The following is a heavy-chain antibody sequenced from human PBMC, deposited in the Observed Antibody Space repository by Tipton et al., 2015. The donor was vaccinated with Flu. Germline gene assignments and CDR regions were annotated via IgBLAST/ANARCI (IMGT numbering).Heavy chain of an antibody. Sequence: TLSLTCAVSGGSISSGGYSWIWIRQPPGKGLEWIGYIYHSGSTYYNASLKSRVTISVDRSKNQFSLKLSSVTAADTAVYYCAGSTPIAATGWGMDVWGQGTTVTVSS. CDR1: GGSISSGGYS. CDR3: AGSTPIAATGWGMDV. D-gene: IGHD6-13*01. J-gene: IGHJ6*02. V-gene: IGHV4-30-2*01. CDR2: IYHSGST.